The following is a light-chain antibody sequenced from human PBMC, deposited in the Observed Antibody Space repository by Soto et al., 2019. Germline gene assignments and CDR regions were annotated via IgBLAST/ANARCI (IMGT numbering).Light chain of an antibody. CDR3: AGWDDSLNGGV. CDR1: TSNIGSNY. CDR2: RTD. V-gene: IGLV1-47*01. J-gene: IGLJ3*02. Sequence: QSVLTQPPSASGTPGQRVTMSCSGSTSNIGSNYVYWYQQLPGTAPRLLIFRTDQRPSGVPDRFSASKSGTSASLAIRGLRSEDEADYHCAGWDDSLNGGVFGGGTKLTVL.